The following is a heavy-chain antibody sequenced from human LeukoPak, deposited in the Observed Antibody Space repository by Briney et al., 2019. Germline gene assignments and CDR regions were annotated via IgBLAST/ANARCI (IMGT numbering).Heavy chain of an antibody. J-gene: IGHJ6*03. CDR1: GGSFIGFH. CDR3: ARARRGSYTLYYYYYYMDV. D-gene: IGHD3-16*01. CDR2: IYYSGST. Sequence: SETLSLTCAVYGGSFIGFHWNWIRQPPGKGLEWIGYIYYSGSTNYNPSLKSRVTISVDTSKNQFSLKLSSVTAADTAVYYCARARRGSYTLYYYYYYMDVWGKGTTVTISS. V-gene: IGHV4-59*01.